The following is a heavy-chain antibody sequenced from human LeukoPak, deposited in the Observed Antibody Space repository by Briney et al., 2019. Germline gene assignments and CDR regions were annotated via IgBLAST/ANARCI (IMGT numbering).Heavy chain of an antibody. CDR2: IYYSGST. CDR3: ARRGGYSYAFDP. D-gene: IGHD5-18*01. J-gene: IGHJ5*02. CDR1: GGSISSSSYY. Sequence: SETLSLTCTVSGGSISSSSYYWGWIRQPPGKGLEWIGSIYYSGSTYYNPSLKSRVTISVDTSKNQFSLKLSSVTAADTAVYYCARRGGYSYAFDPWGQGTLVTVSS. V-gene: IGHV4-39*01.